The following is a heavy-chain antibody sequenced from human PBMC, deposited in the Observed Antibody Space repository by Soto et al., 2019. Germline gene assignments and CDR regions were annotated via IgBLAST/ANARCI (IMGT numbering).Heavy chain of an antibody. J-gene: IGHJ4*02. D-gene: IGHD6-6*01. V-gene: IGHV1-69*01. Sequence: QVHVVQSGAEMKRPGSSVKVSCKASGGTYSSYAFNWVRQAPGQGPEWMGGTIPVFETTNLAQKFQGRVILAADEVTTTAYMELSGPRPEDTAVYYCILSYRSSWKAFFDYWGQGTLVSVAS. CDR2: TIPVFETT. CDR3: ILSYRSSWKAFFDY. CDR1: GGTYSSYA.